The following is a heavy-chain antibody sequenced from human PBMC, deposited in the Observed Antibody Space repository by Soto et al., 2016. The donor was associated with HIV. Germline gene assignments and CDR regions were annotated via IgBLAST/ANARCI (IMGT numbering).Heavy chain of an antibody. V-gene: IGHV3-7*01. CDR1: GFTFSSYW. J-gene: IGHJ1*01. CDR3: ARDTPYCGGDCYPAEYFQH. Sequence: EVQLVESGGGLVQPGGSLRLSCAASGFTFSSYWMSWVRQAPGKGLEWVANIKQDGSEKYYVDSVKGRFTISRDNAKNSLYLQMNSLRAEDTAVYYCARDTPYCGGDCYPAEYFQHWGQGTLVTVSS. D-gene: IGHD2-21*01. CDR2: IKQDGSEK.